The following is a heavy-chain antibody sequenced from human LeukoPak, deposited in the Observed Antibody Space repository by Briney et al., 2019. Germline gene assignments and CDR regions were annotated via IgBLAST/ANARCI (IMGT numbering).Heavy chain of an antibody. Sequence: GGSLRLSCAACGFTFSSYCMSWVRQAPGKGLEWVANIKQDGSEKYYVDSVKGRFTISRDNAENSLFLQMNSLRAEDTAVYYCARRYFDYWGQGTLVAVSS. V-gene: IGHV3-7*03. J-gene: IGHJ4*02. CDR3: ARRYFDY. CDR1: GFTFSSYC. CDR2: IKQDGSEK.